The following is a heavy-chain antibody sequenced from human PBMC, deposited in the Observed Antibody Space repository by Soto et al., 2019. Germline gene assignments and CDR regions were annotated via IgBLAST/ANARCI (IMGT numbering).Heavy chain of an antibody. J-gene: IGHJ4*01. D-gene: IGHD6-19*01. V-gene: IGHV6-1*01. Sequence: SETLSLTCDASGDIVSSYDAAWNWIRQYPSRGLEWLVRIYIRSRWFVDYGVRLKDRITINADTFTNRFSLQLASVIPADSATYFCAGGFGNGWYFHSWGQGTLVTVSS. CDR1: GDIVSSYDAA. CDR3: AGGFGNGWYFHS. CDR2: IYIRSRWFV.